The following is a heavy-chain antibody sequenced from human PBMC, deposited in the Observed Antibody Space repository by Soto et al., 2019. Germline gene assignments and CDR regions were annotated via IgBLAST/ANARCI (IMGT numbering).Heavy chain of an antibody. CDR3: ARVSWNFWSGYYNFDY. V-gene: IGHV1-18*01. CDR2: ISAYNGNT. J-gene: IGHJ4*02. D-gene: IGHD3-3*01. Sequence: VQLVQSGAEVKKPGASVKVSCKASGYTFTNYGITWVRQAPGQGLEWMGWISAYNGNTNSAQKFQGRGTMTTDTSTTTAYMEVKSLRSDDTALYYCARVSWNFWSGYYNFDYWGQGTLVTVSS. CDR1: GYTFTNYG.